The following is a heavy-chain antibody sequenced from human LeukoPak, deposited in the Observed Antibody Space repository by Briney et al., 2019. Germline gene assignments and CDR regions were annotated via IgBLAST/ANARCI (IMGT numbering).Heavy chain of an antibody. CDR3: ARRAPQDSSGWFGFGY. Sequence: NPSETLSLTCAVYGGSFSGYYWSWIRQPPGRGLEWIGEINHSGSTNYNPSLKSRVTISVDTSKNQFSLKLSSVTAADTAVYYCARRAPQDSSGWFGFGYWGQGTLVTVSS. CDR2: INHSGST. D-gene: IGHD6-19*01. CDR1: GGSFSGYY. J-gene: IGHJ4*02. V-gene: IGHV4-34*01.